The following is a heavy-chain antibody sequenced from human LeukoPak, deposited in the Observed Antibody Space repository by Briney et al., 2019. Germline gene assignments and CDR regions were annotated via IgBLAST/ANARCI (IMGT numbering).Heavy chain of an antibody. CDR2: IIPILGIA. CDR3: ARTRGYSYGPYDY. Sequence: GASVKVSCKASGYTFTSYAISWVRQAPGQGLEWMGRIIPILGIANYAQKFQGRVTITADKSTSTAYMELSSLRSEDTAVYYCARTRGYSYGPYDYWGQGTLVTVSS. CDR1: GYTFTSYA. V-gene: IGHV1-69*04. J-gene: IGHJ4*02. D-gene: IGHD5-18*01.